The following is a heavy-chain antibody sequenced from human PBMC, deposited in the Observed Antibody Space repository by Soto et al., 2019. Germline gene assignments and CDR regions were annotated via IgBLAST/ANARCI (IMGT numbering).Heavy chain of an antibody. CDR2: IIPIFGTA. CDR1: GGTFSSYA. CDR3: ARQGLNIVVVVAATGALDI. D-gene: IGHD2-15*01. Sequence: SVKVSCKASGGTFSSYAISWVRQAPGQGLEWMGGIIPIFGTANYAQKFQGRVTITADKSTSTAYMELSSLRSEDTAVYYCARQGLNIVVVVAATGALDIWGQGTMVTVSS. J-gene: IGHJ3*02. V-gene: IGHV1-69*06.